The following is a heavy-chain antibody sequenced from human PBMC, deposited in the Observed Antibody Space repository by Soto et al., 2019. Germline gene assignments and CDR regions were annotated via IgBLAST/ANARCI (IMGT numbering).Heavy chain of an antibody. CDR2: IYPGDSDT. D-gene: IGHD2-2*01. CDR3: ARTLASSTSCYYV. V-gene: IGHV5-51*01. Sequence: GESLKNSCKGSGDSCISYWIGWVRQITGKGLEWMGIIYPGDSDTRYSPSFQGQVTISADKSISTAYLQWSSLKASDTAMYYCARTLASSTSCYYVWGQGTMVTVSS. J-gene: IGHJ3*01. CDR1: GDSCISYW.